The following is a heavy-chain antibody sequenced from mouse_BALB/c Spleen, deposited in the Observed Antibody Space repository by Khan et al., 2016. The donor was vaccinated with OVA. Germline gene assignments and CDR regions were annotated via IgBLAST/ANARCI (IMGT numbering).Heavy chain of an antibody. CDR3: VRWDY. CDR1: GYSITSGYS. Sequence: EVQLQESGPDLLKPSQSLSLTCTVTGYSITSGYSWHWIRQFPGHKPEWMGYIDYSGTTNYNPSLKSRISITREISKNQFFLQLNSVITEDTATYYCVRWDYWGQGTTLTVSS. V-gene: IGHV3-1*02. J-gene: IGHJ2*01. CDR2: IDYSGTT.